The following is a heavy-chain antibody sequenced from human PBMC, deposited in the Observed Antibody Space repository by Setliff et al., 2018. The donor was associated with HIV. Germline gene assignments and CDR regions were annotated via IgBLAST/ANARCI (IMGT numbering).Heavy chain of an antibody. V-gene: IGHV4-61*08. CDR3: ARSRTSSGYYGVTGYGMDV. CDR2: IYYSGST. Sequence: SETLSLTCTVSGGSINSGAYLWAWIRQPPGKGLEWIGYIYYSGSTNYNPSLKSRVTISVATSKNQFSLKLNSVTTADTAVYYCARSRTSSGYYGVTGYGMDVWGQGTTVTVSS. D-gene: IGHD3-22*01. CDR1: GGSINSGAYL. J-gene: IGHJ6*02.